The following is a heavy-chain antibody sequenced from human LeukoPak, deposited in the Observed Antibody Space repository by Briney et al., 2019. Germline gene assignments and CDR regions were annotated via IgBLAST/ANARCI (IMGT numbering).Heavy chain of an antibody. CDR3: ARDRAAGGLGYNWFDP. D-gene: IGHD6-19*01. CDR1: GFTFSDYY. Sequence: GSLRLSCAASGFTFSDYYMTWIRQSPGKQLEWIGDIHDSGSTNYNPSLNSRVTIFMDTSKNQFSLRLSSVTAADTAVYYCARDRAAGGLGYNWFDPWGQGVLVTVSS. J-gene: IGHJ5*02. CDR2: IHDSGST. V-gene: IGHV4-59*01.